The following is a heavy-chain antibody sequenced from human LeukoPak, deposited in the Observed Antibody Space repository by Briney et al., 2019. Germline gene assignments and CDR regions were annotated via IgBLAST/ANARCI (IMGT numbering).Heavy chain of an antibody. Sequence: VGSLRLSCAASGFTFSSYAMSWVRQAPGKGLEWVSAIIGCCGSTYYADSVKGRFTISRDNSKNTLYLQMNSLRAEDTAVYYCARGQEAATHWGQGTLVTVSS. D-gene: IGHD3-10*01. CDR2: IIGCCGST. V-gene: IGHV3-23*01. CDR1: GFTFSSYA. CDR3: ARGQEAATH. J-gene: IGHJ4*02.